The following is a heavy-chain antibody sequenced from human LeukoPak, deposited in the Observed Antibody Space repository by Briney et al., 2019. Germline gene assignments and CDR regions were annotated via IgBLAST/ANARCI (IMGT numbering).Heavy chain of an antibody. J-gene: IGHJ4*02. CDR1: GYSISSGYY. CDR2: IYHSGST. D-gene: IGHD1-26*01. V-gene: IGHV4-38-2*02. CDR3: ARENSGTYYGDS. Sequence: SETLSLTCAVSGYSISSGYYWGWIRQPPGKGLEWIGSIYHSGSTYYNPSLESRVTISVDTSKNQFSLKLNSVTAADTAVYYCARENSGTYYGDSWGKGTLVTVSS.